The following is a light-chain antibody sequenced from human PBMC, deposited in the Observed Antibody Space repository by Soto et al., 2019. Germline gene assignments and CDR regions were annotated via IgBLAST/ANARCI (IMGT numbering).Light chain of an antibody. CDR1: QSVSSH. J-gene: IGKJ2*01. Sequence: DTVLTQSPATLSLSPGERATLSCWASQSVSSHLAWYQQKPGQAPRLLIYDSSNRATGVPARFSGSGSGTDFTLTISSLEPEDSAVYYCQQRNNWPPLYTFGQGTKLEIK. CDR2: DSS. CDR3: QQRNNWPPLYT. V-gene: IGKV3-11*01.